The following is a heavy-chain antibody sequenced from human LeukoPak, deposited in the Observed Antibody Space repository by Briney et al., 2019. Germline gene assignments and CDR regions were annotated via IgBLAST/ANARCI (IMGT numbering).Heavy chain of an antibody. V-gene: IGHV3-11*04. CDR3: ARDHLYYEISGPRFDN. Sequence: PGGSLRLSCAASGFTFSDYYMSWIRQAPGKGLEWVSYISRSGSINYADSVKGRFTISRDNAKNSLYLQMNSLRADDTAVYYCARDHLYYEISGPRFDNWGQGTRVTVSS. J-gene: IGHJ4*02. D-gene: IGHD3-16*01. CDR2: ISRSGSI. CDR1: GFTFSDYY.